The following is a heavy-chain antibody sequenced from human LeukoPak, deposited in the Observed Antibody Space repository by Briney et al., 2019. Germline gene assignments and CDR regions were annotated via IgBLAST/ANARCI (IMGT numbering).Heavy chain of an antibody. CDR2: INHSGST. Sequence: PSETLSLTCAVYGGSSSGYYWSWIRQPPGKGLEWIGEINHSGSTNYNPSLKSRVTISVDTSKNQFSLKLSSVTAADTAVYYCARTSGSWYYFDYWGQGTLVTVSS. CDR1: GGSSSGYY. V-gene: IGHV4-34*01. D-gene: IGHD6-13*01. J-gene: IGHJ4*02. CDR3: ARTSGSWYYFDY.